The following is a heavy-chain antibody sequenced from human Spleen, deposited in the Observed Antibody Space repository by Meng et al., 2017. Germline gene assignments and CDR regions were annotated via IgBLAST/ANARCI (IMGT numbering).Heavy chain of an antibody. J-gene: IGHJ4*02. V-gene: IGHV4-4*02. CDR1: GGSISSSNW. D-gene: IGHD4-11*01. CDR3: ARGPTTMAHDFDY. CDR2: IYHSGST. Sequence: GQLQDAGHGLVKPSGTRSLTCAVSGGSISSSNWWSWVRQPPGKGLEWIGEIYHSGSTNYNPSLESRATISVDTSQNNLSLKLSSVTAADSAVYYCARGPTTMAHDFDYWGQGTLVTVSS.